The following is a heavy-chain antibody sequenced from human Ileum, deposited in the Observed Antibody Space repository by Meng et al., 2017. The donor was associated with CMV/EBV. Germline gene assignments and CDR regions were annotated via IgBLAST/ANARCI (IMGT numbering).Heavy chain of an antibody. Sequence: LTCAVAGSAISGGDWWSWDRQPQGKGLEWMGEISPGGYINYNSTLQSRLTISVDNSRNQFSLKLTSVSAADTAVYYCARSSAAKRGLDSWGQGTLVTVSS. CDR2: ISPGGYI. D-gene: IGHD6-19*01. J-gene: IGHJ4*02. CDR3: ARSSAAKRGLDS. V-gene: IGHV4-4*02. CDR1: GSAISGGDW.